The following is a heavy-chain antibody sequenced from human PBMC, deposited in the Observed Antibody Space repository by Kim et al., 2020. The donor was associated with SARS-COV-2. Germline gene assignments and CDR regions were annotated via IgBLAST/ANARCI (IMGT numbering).Heavy chain of an antibody. CDR1: GFTFSSYS. Sequence: GGSLRLSCAASGFTFSSYSMNWVRQAPGKGLEWVSSISSSSSYIYYADSVKGRFTISRDNAKNSLYLQMNSLRAEDTAVYYCARADYVWGSYGAGVPYYFDYWGQGTLVTVSS. CDR2: ISSSSSYI. CDR3: ARADYVWGSYGAGVPYYFDY. V-gene: IGHV3-21*01. J-gene: IGHJ4*02. D-gene: IGHD3-16*01.